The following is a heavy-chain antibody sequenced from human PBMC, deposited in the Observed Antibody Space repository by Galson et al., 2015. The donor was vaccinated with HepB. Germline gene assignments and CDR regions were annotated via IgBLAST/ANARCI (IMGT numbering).Heavy chain of an antibody. Sequence: SVKASCKASGYTFSSYSIAWVRQAPGQGLEWMGWINTYDNSTNYAQKLQGRVTMTTETSTTTAYMELRSLRSDDTAVYYCARGALVAVVNANLNNWFDPWGQGTLVTVSS. CDR2: INTYDNST. CDR3: ARGALVAVVNANLNNWFDP. D-gene: IGHD2-15*01. V-gene: IGHV1-18*01. CDR1: GYTFSSYS. J-gene: IGHJ5*02.